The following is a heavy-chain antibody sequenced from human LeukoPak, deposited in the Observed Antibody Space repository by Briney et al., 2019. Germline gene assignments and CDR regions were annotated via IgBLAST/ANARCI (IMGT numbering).Heavy chain of an antibody. CDR1: GYSFTSYW. V-gene: IGHV5-51*01. CDR3: ARLGVPAAAIGDFDY. CDR2: IYPGDSDT. J-gene: IGHJ4*02. Sequence: RGESLKISCQGSGYSFTSYWIGWVRQLPGKGLEWMGIIYPGDSDTRYSPSFQGQVTISADKSISTAYLQWSSLKASDTAMYYCARLGVPAAAIGDFDYWGQGTLVTVSS. D-gene: IGHD2-2*01.